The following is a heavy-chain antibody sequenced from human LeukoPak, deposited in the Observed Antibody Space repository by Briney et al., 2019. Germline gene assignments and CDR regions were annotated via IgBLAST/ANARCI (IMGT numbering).Heavy chain of an antibody. Sequence: PGRSLRLSCAASGFTFDDYAMHWVRQAPGKGLEWVPGISWNSGSIGYADSVKGRFTISRDNAKNSLYLQMNSLRAEDTALYYCAKDKGGYVFDYWGQGTLVTVSS. CDR3: AKDKGGYVFDY. J-gene: IGHJ4*02. V-gene: IGHV3-9*01. D-gene: IGHD5-12*01. CDR2: ISWNSGSI. CDR1: GFTFDDYA.